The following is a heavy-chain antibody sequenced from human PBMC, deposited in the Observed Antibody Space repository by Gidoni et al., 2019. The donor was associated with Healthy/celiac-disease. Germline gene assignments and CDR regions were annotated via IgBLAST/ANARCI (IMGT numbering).Heavy chain of an antibody. V-gene: IGHV4-39*07. D-gene: IGHD3-10*01. CDR2: IYYSGST. CDR3: ARVGRGLDY. CDR1: GGSISSSSYY. Sequence: QLQLQESGPGLVKPSENLSLTCTVSGGSISSSSYYWGWLRQPPGKGLEWIGSIYYSGSTYYNPSLKSRVTISVDTSKNQFSLKLSSVTAADTAVYYCARVGRGLDYWGQGTLVTVSS. J-gene: IGHJ4*02.